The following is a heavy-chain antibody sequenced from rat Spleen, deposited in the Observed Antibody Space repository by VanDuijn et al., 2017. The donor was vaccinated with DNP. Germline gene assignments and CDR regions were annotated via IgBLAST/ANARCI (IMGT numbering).Heavy chain of an antibody. V-gene: IGHV3-1*01. CDR2: ISYSGST. J-gene: IGHJ2*01. D-gene: IGHD1-7*01. CDR1: GYSITSNY. Sequence: EVQLQESGSGLVKPSQSLSLTCSVTGYSITSNYWGWIRQFPGNKMEYIGHISYSGSTNYNPSLKSRLSITRDTSKNHFLLHLNSVTTEDTATYYCARWTRYFDYWGQGIMVTVSS. CDR3: ARWTRYFDY.